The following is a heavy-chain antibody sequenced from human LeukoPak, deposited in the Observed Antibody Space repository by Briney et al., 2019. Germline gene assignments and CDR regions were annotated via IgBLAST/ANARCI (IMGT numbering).Heavy chain of an antibody. V-gene: IGHV4-39*01. CDR1: GGSISSSSYY. J-gene: IGHJ3*02. Sequence: PSETLSLTCTVSGGSISSSSYYWGWIRQPPGKGLEWIGSIYYSGSTYYNPSLKSRVTISVDTSKNQFSLKLSSVTAADTAVYYCARSGFPDAFDILGQGTMVTVSS. CDR2: IYYSGST. CDR3: ARSGFPDAFDI. D-gene: IGHD1-26*01.